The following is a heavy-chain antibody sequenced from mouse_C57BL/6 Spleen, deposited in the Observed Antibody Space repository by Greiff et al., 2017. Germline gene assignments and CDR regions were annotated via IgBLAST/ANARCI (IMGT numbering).Heavy chain of an antibody. CDR1: GYTFTSYW. CDR2: IKPSDSDT. D-gene: IGHD2-10*01. J-gene: IGHJ4*01. CDR3: ARAGKSYSFGC. Sequence: QVQLQQPGAELVKPGASVKLSCKASGYTFTSYWMHWVKQRPVHGLDWIGNIKPSDSDTHYNQKFKDKATLTVDKSSSTAYMQLSSLTSEESAVYYCARAGKSYSFGCWGQGTTVTV. V-gene: IGHV1-52*01.